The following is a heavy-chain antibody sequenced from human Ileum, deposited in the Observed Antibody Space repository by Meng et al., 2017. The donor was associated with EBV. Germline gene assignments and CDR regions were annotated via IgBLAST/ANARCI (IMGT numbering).Heavy chain of an antibody. CDR3: ARDCLAGYTSGWQFDY. Sequence: QVQLVQSGAEVKKPGASVMGPCKSSGYTFTSYYIHWVRQAPGQGLEWMGIINPSTGTTTYAQNLQGRVTMTRDTSTSTVYMELSSLRSEDTAVYYCARDCLAGYTSGWQFDYWGQGTLVTVSS. CDR1: GYTFTSYY. J-gene: IGHJ4*02. D-gene: IGHD6-19*01. V-gene: IGHV1-46*04. CDR2: INPSTGTT.